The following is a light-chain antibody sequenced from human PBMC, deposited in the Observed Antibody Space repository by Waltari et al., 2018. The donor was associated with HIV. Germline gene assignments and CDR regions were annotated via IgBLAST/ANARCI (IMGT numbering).Light chain of an antibody. V-gene: IGLV2-23*02. Sequence: QSALTQPASVSGSPGQSITISCTGTSSDVGSYYLVSWYQQHPGKAPKLMIYEVNTRPSGFSNRFSGSKSGNTASLTISGLQAEDEADFYCCSYAGSSTLVFGGGTKLTVL. CDR1: SSDVGSYYL. J-gene: IGLJ3*02. CDR3: CSYAGSSTLV. CDR2: EVN.